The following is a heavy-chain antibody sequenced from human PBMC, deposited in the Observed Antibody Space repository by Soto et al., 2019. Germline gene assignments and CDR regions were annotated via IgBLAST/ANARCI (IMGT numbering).Heavy chain of an antibody. CDR1: GFTFSSYA. D-gene: IGHD1-26*01. CDR2: ISNSGHSA. Sequence: EEQLLQSGGGLVQPGGSLRLSCVASGFTFSSYAMNWVRQAPGKGLEWISVISNSGHSAYYADSVKGRFTISRDNSKNTLYLQIKSLRAEDTAAYYCAKGGATFVNYFGPWGQGTLVTVSS. J-gene: IGHJ5*02. CDR3: AKGGATFVNYFGP. V-gene: IGHV3-23*01.